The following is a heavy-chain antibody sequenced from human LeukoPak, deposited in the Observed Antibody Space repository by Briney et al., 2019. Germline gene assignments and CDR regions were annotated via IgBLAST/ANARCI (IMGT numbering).Heavy chain of an antibody. D-gene: IGHD3-3*01. CDR1: GYTFTGYY. V-gene: IGHV1-2*02. J-gene: IGHJ4*02. CDR3: IRGAPGLRFFY. Sequence: ASVKVSCKASGYTFTGYYMHWVRQAPGHGPEWMGWINPNSGGTNYVQKFQDRVTMTRDRTINTAYMELSRLRFDDTAVYYCIRGAPGLRFFYWGQGTLVTVSS. CDR2: INPNSGGT.